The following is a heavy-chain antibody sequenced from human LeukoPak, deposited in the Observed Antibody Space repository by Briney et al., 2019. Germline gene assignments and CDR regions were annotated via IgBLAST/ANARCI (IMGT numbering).Heavy chain of an antibody. CDR2: FDPEDGET. Sequence: GASVKVSCKVSGYTLTELSMHWVRQAPGKGLEWMRGFDPEDGETIYAQKFQGRVTMTEDTSTDTAYMELSSLRSEDTAVYYCATVSPDSSSWQNPNDYWGQGTLVTVSS. D-gene: IGHD6-13*01. CDR1: GYTLTELS. CDR3: ATVSPDSSSWQNPNDY. V-gene: IGHV1-24*01. J-gene: IGHJ4*02.